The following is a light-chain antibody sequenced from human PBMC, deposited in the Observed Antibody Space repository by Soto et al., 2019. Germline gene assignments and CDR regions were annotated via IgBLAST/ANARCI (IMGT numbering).Light chain of an antibody. CDR2: DVS. J-gene: IGLJ1*01. Sequence: QSALTQPRSVSGSLGQSVTISCTGTSSDVGTYNYVSWYQQHPGKAPKVMIYDVSERPSGVHDRFSGSKSGNTASLTISGLQAEDEAYYYCCSYAGSPRYVLGTGTKLTVL. CDR3: CSYAGSPRYV. CDR1: SSDVGTYNY. V-gene: IGLV2-11*01.